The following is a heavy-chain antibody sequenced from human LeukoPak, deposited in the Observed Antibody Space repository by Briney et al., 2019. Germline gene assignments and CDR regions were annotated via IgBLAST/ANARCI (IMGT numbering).Heavy chain of an antibody. D-gene: IGHD1-26*01. CDR1: GYTFTGYY. CDR3: ARSGSYYHYYYYMDV. J-gene: IGHJ6*03. V-gene: IGHV1-2*02. Sequence: GASVKVSCKASGYTFTGYYMHWVRQAPGQGLESMGWINPNSGGTNYAQKFQGRVTMTRDTSISTAYMELSRLRSDDTAVYYCARSGSYYHYYYYMDVWGKGTTVTVSS. CDR2: INPNSGGT.